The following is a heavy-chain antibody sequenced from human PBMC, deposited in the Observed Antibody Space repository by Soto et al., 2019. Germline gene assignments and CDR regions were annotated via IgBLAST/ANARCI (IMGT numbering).Heavy chain of an antibody. J-gene: IGHJ5*02. CDR1: GFTFRSYA. V-gene: IGHV3-30-3*01. CDR3: ARDSGEYSGYDWNWFDP. CDR2: ISYDGSNK. Sequence: GGSLRLSCAASGFTFRSYAMHWVRQAPGKGLEWVAVISYDGSNKYSADSVKGRFTISRDNSKNTLYLQMNSLRAEDTAVYYCARDSGEYSGYDWNWFDPWGQGTLVTVSS. D-gene: IGHD5-12*01.